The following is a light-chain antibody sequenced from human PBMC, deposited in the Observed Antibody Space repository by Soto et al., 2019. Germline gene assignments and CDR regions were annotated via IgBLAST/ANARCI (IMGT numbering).Light chain of an antibody. CDR3: LQHNTYPWT. V-gene: IGKV1-17*03. Sequence: DTPMTQSPSAMSASVGDRVTITCRASQGISDRLVWFQQKPGKVPKRLIYGASSLQSGVPSRFSGSGSGTEFTLTISSLQPEDFATYYCLQHNTYPWTFGQGTKVEIK. CDR1: QGISDR. J-gene: IGKJ1*01. CDR2: GAS.